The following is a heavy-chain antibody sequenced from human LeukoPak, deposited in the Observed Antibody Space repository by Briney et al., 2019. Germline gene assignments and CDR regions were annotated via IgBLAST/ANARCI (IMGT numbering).Heavy chain of an antibody. V-gene: IGHV3-74*01. CDR2: IASDGSST. J-gene: IGHJ4*02. CDR1: GFTFSSYW. CDR3: ARGRPHGNDY. Sequence: GGSLRLSCAASGFTFSSYWMNWVRQAPGKGLVWVSRIASDGSSTTYADSVKGRFSISRGNAKNTLYLQMNSLRVEDTAVYYCARGRPHGNDYWGQGTLVTVSS. D-gene: IGHD4-23*01.